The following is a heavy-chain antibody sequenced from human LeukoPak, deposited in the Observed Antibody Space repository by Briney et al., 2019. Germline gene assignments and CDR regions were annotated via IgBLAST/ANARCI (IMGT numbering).Heavy chain of an antibody. V-gene: IGHV4-59*08. Sequence: SETLSLTCTASGGSISSYYWSWIRQPPGKGLEWIGYIYYSGSTNYNPSLKSRVTISVDTSKNQFSLKLSSVTAADTAVYYCARNVLRYFDWFDYWGQGTLVTVSS. CDR2: IYYSGST. CDR1: GGSISSYY. CDR3: ARNVLRYFDWFDY. J-gene: IGHJ4*02. D-gene: IGHD3-9*01.